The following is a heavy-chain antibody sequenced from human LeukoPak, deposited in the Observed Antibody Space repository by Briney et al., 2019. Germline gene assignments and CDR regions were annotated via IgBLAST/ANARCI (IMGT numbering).Heavy chain of an antibody. CDR2: ISSSSSTI. CDR3: ARHEVRGDWVFDY. V-gene: IGHV3-48*01. J-gene: IGHJ4*02. D-gene: IGHD2-21*02. Sequence: GGSLRLSCAGSGFTFSSYSMNWVRQAPGKGLEWVSYISSSSSTIYYADSVKGRFTISRDNAKNSLYLQMNSLRAEDTAVYYCARHEVRGDWVFDYWGQGTLVTVSS. CDR1: GFTFSSYS.